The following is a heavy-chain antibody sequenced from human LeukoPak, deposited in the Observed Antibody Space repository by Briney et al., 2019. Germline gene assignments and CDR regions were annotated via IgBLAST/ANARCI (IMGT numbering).Heavy chain of an antibody. J-gene: IGHJ4*02. CDR1: GGSISSYY. CDR3: ARHDILTYFDY. Sequence: SETLSLTCSVSGGSISSYYWSWIRQPAGKGLEWIGRMYTSGSTHYNPSLRSRVTIFVDTSKNQFSLKLSSVTAADTAVYYCARHDILTYFDYWGQGTLVTVSS. D-gene: IGHD3-9*01. CDR2: MYTSGST. V-gene: IGHV4-4*07.